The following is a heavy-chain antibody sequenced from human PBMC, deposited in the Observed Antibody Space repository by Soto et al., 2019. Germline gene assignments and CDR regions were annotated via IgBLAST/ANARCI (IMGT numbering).Heavy chain of an antibody. V-gene: IGHV4-31*03. J-gene: IGHJ5*02. CDR1: GGSISSGGYY. CDR2: IYYSGST. D-gene: IGHD3-9*01. CDR3: ASGLGAYYDILTGSSINWFDP. Sequence: QVQLQESGPGLVKPSQTLSLTCTVSGGSISSGGYYWSWIRQHPGKGLEWIGYIYYSGSTYYNPSLKSRVTISVDTSKNQFSPKLSSVTAAYTAVYYCASGLGAYYDILTGSSINWFDPWGQGTLVTVSS.